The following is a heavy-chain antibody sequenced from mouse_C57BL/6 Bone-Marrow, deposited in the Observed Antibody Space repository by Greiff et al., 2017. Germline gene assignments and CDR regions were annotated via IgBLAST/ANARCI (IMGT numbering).Heavy chain of an antibody. Sequence: VQLQQSGAELVRPGASVKLSCTASGFNIKDYYMHWVKQRPEQGLEWIGRIDPEDGDTEYAPKFQGKATMTADTSSNTAYLQLSSLTSEDTAVYYCTSRGLRVRWHYYAMDYWGQGTSVTVSS. CDR1: GFNIKDYY. D-gene: IGHD3-2*02. V-gene: IGHV14-1*01. CDR2: IDPEDGDT. CDR3: TSRGLRVRWHYYAMDY. J-gene: IGHJ4*01.